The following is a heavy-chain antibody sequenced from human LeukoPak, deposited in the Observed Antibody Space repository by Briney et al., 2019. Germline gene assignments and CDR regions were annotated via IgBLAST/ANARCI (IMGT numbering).Heavy chain of an antibody. D-gene: IGHD3-3*01. CDR3: ARDFWSGYYPLDY. J-gene: IGHJ4*02. CDR2: IRSKAYGGTT. CDR1: GFTFGDYA. V-gene: IGHV3-49*04. Sequence: GRSLRLSCTASGFTFGDYAMSWVRQAPGKGLEWVGFIRSKAYGGTTEYSASVKDRFTISRDDSKSIAYLQMNSLKTEDTAVYYCARDFWSGYYPLDYWGQGTLVTVSS.